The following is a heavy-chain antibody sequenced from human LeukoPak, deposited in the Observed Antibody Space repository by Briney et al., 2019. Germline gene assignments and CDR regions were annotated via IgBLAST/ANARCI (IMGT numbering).Heavy chain of an antibody. J-gene: IGHJ4*02. CDR1: GYTFTGYY. CDR2: INPNSGGT. CDR3: ARHSATYYYDSSGYLPDY. Sequence: GASVKVSCKASGYTFTGYYMHWVRQAPGQGPEWMGRINPNSGGTNYAQKFQGRVTMTRDTSISTAYMELSRLRSDDTAMYYCARHSATYYYDSSGYLPDYWGQGTLVTVSS. V-gene: IGHV1-2*06. D-gene: IGHD3-22*01.